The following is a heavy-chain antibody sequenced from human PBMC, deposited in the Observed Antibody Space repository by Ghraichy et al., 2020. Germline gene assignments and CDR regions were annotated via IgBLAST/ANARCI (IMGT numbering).Heavy chain of an antibody. CDR3: ARRHGYSGSMDY. J-gene: IGHJ4*02. Sequence: VSLSLTCTVSGASITSFYWSWIRQSPGKGLQWIGYGHHSGSAYYSRSLKSRVTISVDTSKRQFSLRLTSLTAADTGVYYCARRHGYSGSMDYWGQGTLVSVSS. CDR1: GASITSFY. CDR2: GHHSGSA. D-gene: IGHD5-12*01. V-gene: IGHV4-59*01.